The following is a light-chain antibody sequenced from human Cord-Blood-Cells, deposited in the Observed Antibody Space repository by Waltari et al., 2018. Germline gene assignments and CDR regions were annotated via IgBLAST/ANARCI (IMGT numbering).Light chain of an antibody. CDR3: QQYYSTPYT. CDR2: WAS. Sequence: DIVMTQSTDSLAVSLGESATINCTSSQSVLSSSNNKNYLAWYQQKPGQPPKLLIYWASTRESGVPDRFSGSGSGTDFTLTISSLQAEDVAVYYCQQYYSTPYTFGQGTKLEIK. J-gene: IGKJ2*01. V-gene: IGKV4-1*01. CDR1: QSVLSSSNNKNY.